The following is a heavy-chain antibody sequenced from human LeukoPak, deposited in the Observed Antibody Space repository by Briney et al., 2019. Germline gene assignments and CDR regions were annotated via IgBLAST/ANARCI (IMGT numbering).Heavy chain of an antibody. CDR1: GYTFTNYW. CDR2: VYPGDSDT. D-gene: IGHD4-23*01. V-gene: IGHV5-51*01. J-gene: IGHJ3*02. Sequence: GESLKISCKGSGYTFTNYWIHWVRQMPGKGLECMGNVYPGDSDTRHSPSFQGQVTISADKSITTTYLQWNSLKASDTAMYYCARQLDYGGFGAFGIWGQGTMVTVSS. CDR3: ARQLDYGGFGAFGI.